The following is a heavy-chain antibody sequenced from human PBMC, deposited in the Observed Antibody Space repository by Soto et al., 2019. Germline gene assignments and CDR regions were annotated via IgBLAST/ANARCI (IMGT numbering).Heavy chain of an antibody. CDR1: GGTFSSYA. D-gene: IGHD1-1*01. J-gene: IGHJ6*02. V-gene: IGHV1-69*01. Sequence: QVQLVQSGAEVKKPGSSVEVSCKASGGTFSSYAISWVRQAPGQGLEWMGGIIPIFGTANYAQKFQGRVTITADESTSTAYMELSSLRSEDTAVYYCARDRNGNYYYGMDVWGQGTTVTVSS. CDR2: IIPIFGTA. CDR3: ARDRNGNYYYGMDV.